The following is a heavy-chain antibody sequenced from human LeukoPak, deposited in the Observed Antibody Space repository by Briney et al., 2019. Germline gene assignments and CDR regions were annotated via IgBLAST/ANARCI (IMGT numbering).Heavy chain of an antibody. V-gene: IGHV3-9*01. CDR1: GFTFDDYA. J-gene: IGHJ4*02. Sequence: GGSLRLSCAASGFTFDDYAMHWVRQAPGKGLEWVSGISWNSGSIGYADSVKGRFTISRDNAKNSLYLQMNSLRAEDTALYYCAKDISVGGYYGSGSYLFDHWGQGTLVTVSP. CDR3: AKDISVGGYYGSGSYLFDH. D-gene: IGHD3-10*01. CDR2: ISWNSGSI.